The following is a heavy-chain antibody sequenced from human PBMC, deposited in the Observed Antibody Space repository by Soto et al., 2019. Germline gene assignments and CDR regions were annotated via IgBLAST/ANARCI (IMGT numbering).Heavy chain of an antibody. D-gene: IGHD5-18*01. Sequence: VASVKVSCKASGGTFSSYAISWVRQAPGQGLEWMGGIIPIFGTANYAQKFQGRVTITADESTSTAYMELSSLRSEDTAVYYCARVSQDMGVDTATLYYFDYWGQGTLVTVSS. J-gene: IGHJ4*02. CDR1: GGTFSSYA. CDR2: IIPIFGTA. V-gene: IGHV1-69*13. CDR3: ARVSQDMGVDTATLYYFDY.